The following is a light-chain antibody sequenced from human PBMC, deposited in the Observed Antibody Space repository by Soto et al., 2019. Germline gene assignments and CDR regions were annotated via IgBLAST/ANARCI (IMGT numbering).Light chain of an antibody. CDR1: SGHSNYA. V-gene: IGLV4-69*01. Sequence: QLVLTQSPSASASLGASVKLTCTLSSGHSNYAIAWHQQQPEKGPRYLMKVNSDGSHSKGDGIPDRFSGSSSGAERYLTISSLQSDDEADYYCQTWGTGIHVLFGGGTKLTVL. J-gene: IGLJ2*01. CDR3: QTWGTGIHVL. CDR2: VNSDGSH.